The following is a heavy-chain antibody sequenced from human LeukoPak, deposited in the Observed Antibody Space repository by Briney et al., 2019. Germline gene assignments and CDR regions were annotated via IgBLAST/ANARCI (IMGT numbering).Heavy chain of an antibody. CDR2: IDPNSGGT. V-gene: IGHV1-2*02. CDR3: ARDLGWQWLGCAFDI. CDR1: GYTFAGYY. Sequence: ASVKVSFKASGYTFAGYYMHWVRQAPGQGLEWMGWIDPNSGGTNYAQKFQGRVTMTRDTSISTAYMELSRLRSDDTAVYYCARDLGWQWLGCAFDIWGQGTMVTVSS. D-gene: IGHD6-19*01. J-gene: IGHJ3*02.